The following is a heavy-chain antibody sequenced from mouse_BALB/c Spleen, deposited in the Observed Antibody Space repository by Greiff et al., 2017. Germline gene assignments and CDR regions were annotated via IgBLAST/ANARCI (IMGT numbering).Heavy chain of an antibody. CDR3: ANYYGSSYRGTFDY. V-gene: IGHV3-8*02. J-gene: IGHJ2*01. D-gene: IGHD1-1*01. CDR2: ISYSGST. CDR1: GDSITSGY. Sequence: EVKLVESGPSLVKPSQTLSLTCSVTGDSITSGYWNWIRKFPGNKLEYMGYISYSGSTYYNPSLKSRISITRDTSKNQYYLQLNSVTTEDTATYYCANYYGSSYRGTFDYWGQGTTLTVSS.